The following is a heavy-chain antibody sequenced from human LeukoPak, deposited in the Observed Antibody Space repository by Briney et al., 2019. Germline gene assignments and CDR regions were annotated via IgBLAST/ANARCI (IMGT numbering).Heavy chain of an antibody. Sequence: SVKVSCKASGGTFSSYTISWVRQAPGQGLEWMGRIIPILGIANYAQKFRGRVTITADKSTSTAYMELSSLRSEDTAVYYCARDPPNCSSTSCYIRARDPYFDYWGQGTLVTVSS. D-gene: IGHD2-2*02. CDR1: GGTFSSYT. V-gene: IGHV1-69*04. CDR2: IIPILGIA. J-gene: IGHJ4*02. CDR3: ARDPPNCSSTSCYIRARDPYFDY.